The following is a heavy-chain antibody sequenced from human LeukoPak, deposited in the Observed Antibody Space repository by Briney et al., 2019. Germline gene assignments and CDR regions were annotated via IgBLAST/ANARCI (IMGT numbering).Heavy chain of an antibody. CDR2: IKQDGSEK. D-gene: IGHD3-22*01. V-gene: IGHV3-7*01. CDR3: VGDRAYFDSSGFYNLDY. J-gene: IGHJ4*02. CDR1: GFTFSDYW. Sequence: PGGSLRLSCASSGFTFSDYWMSWVRQAPGKGLEWVANIKQDGSEKYYVDSVKGRFTISRDNAKNSLYLQMNSLRAEDTAVYYCVGDRAYFDSSGFYNLDYWGQGTLVTVSS.